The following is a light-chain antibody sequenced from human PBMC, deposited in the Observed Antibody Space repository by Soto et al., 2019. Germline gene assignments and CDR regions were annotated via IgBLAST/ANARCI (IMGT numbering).Light chain of an antibody. Sequence: QSALTQPASVSGSPGQSITISCTGTISDVGDYNYVSWYQQHPGKAPKLMIYDVTNRPSGVSNRFSGSKSGNTASLTISGLQAEDEADYYCSSYTSTITVLFGGGTKVTVL. J-gene: IGLJ2*01. CDR3: SSYTSTITVL. CDR1: ISDVGDYNY. V-gene: IGLV2-14*01. CDR2: DVT.